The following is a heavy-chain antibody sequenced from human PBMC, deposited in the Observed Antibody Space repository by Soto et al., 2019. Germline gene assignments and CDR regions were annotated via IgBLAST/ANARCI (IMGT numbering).Heavy chain of an antibody. CDR3: SRGGGYYYGSGTDAFDV. Sequence: EVQLLESGGGLVKPGGSLRLSCAASGFTFSNYIMNWVRQPPGQGLEWVASISGSSTYVYYADSLKGRIAISRDNAKNSLSLELITLSVEDTAVYYCSRGGGYYYGSGTDAFDVWGQGTLVTVSS. V-gene: IGHV3-21*01. J-gene: IGHJ3*01. D-gene: IGHD3-10*01. CDR2: ISGSSTYV. CDR1: GFTFSNYI.